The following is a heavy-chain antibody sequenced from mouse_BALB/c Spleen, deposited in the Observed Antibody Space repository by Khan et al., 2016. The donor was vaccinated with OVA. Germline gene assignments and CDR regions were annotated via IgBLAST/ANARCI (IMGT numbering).Heavy chain of an antibody. Sequence: QIQLVQSGPELKKPGETVKISCKASGYTFTNYGMNWVKQAPGKGLKWMGWINTYTGEPTYAADFKGRFAFSLETSANTAYLQINNLKNEDTATYFGARSASYWFFDVWGAGTTVTVSS. CDR2: INTYTGEP. V-gene: IGHV9-3-1*01. D-gene: IGHD6-1*01. J-gene: IGHJ1*01. CDR1: GYTFTNYG. CDR3: ARSASYWFFDV.